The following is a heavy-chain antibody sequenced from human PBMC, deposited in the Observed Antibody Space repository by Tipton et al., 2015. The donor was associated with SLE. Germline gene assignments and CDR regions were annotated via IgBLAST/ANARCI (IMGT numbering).Heavy chain of an antibody. CDR2: INPNSGGT. J-gene: IGHJ4*02. Sequence: QSGAEVKKPGASVKVSCKASGYTFTSYYMHWVRQAPGQGLEWMGWINPNSGGTNYAQKFQGRVTMTRDTSISTAYMELSRLRSDDTAVYYCARPYYDFWSGSPYYFDYWGQGTLVTVSS. CDR3: ARPYYDFWSGSPYYFDY. CDR1: GYTFTSYY. V-gene: IGHV1-2*02. D-gene: IGHD3-3*01.